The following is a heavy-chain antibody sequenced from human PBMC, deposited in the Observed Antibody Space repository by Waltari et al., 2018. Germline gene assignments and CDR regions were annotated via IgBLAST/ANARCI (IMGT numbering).Heavy chain of an antibody. D-gene: IGHD7-27*01. J-gene: IGHJ4*02. CDR1: GVAFSTYV. CDR2: ISDGGGII. CDR3: ARGSGVDY. Sequence: VQLLESWGGLVHPGGSLRLSCAASGVAFSTYVMNWVRPALGKGLEWVSSISDGGGIINYADSVKGRFTISRDNSKNTVYLQMKSLRAEDTAVYYCARGSGVDYWGQGTLVTISS. V-gene: IGHV3-23*01.